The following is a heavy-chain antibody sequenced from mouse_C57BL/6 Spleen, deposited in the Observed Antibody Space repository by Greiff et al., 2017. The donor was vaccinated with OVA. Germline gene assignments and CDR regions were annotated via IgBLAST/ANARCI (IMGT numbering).Heavy chain of an antibody. J-gene: IGHJ3*01. CDR1: GFSLTSYG. D-gene: IGHD2-3*01. CDR3: GKDLYDGYWTWFAY. Sequence: VMLVESGPGLVAPSQSLSITCTVSGFSLTSYGVSWVRQPPGKGLEWLGVIWGDGGTNYHSALISRLSFSKDNSKSQVYLKMIRLQTDDTDTDACGKDLYDGYWTWFAYWGQGTLVTVSA. CDR2: IWGDGGT. V-gene: IGHV2-3*01.